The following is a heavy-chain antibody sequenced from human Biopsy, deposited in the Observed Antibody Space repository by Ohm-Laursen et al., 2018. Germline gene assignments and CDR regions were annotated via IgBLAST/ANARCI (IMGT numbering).Heavy chain of an antibody. CDR2: IRSKPDGGIA. V-gene: IGHV3-15*01. Sequence: SLRLSCAASGFTFSNAWMSWVRQAPGKGLEWVGRIRSKPDGGIAEYTAPAKGRFTISRDDSENTVFLQMTSLKTEDTAVYYCTTDLAGYCSSTSCYKAIEFDPWGQGTLVTVSS. CDR1: GFTFSNAW. D-gene: IGHD2-2*02. CDR3: TTDLAGYCSSTSCYKAIEFDP. J-gene: IGHJ5*02.